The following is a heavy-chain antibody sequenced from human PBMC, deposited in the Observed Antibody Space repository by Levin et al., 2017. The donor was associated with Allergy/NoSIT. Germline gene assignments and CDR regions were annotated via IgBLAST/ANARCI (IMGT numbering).Heavy chain of an antibody. J-gene: IGHJ6*02. Sequence: SQTLSLTCTVSGGSISSGDYYWSWIRQPPGKGLEWIGYIYYSGSTYYNPSLKSRVTISVDTSKNQFSLKLSSVTAADTAVYYCARDRFLRKKGRDSSGYYDYGMDVWGQGTTVTVSS. CDR1: GGSISSGDYY. V-gene: IGHV4-30-4*01. CDR2: IYYSGST. CDR3: ARDRFLRKKGRDSSGYYDYGMDV. D-gene: IGHD3-22*01.